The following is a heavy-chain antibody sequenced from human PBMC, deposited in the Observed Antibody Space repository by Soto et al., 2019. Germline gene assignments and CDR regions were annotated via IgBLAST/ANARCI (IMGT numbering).Heavy chain of an antibody. D-gene: IGHD4-4*01. CDR3: ARVAYGGPGMTTVITAAIDYYGMDV. CDR2: INPNSGGT. J-gene: IGHJ6*02. V-gene: IGHV1-2*04. Sequence: GASVKVSCKASGYTFTGYYMHWVRQAPGQGLEWMGWINPNSGGTNYAQKFQGWVTMTRDTSISTAYMELSRLRSDDTAVYYCARVAYGGPGMTTVITAAIDYYGMDVWGQGTTVTVSS. CDR1: GYTFTGYY.